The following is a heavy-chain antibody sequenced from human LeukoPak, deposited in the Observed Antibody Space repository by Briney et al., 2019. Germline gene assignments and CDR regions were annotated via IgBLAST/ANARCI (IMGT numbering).Heavy chain of an antibody. Sequence: SETLSLTCTVSGGSISSYYWSWIRQPPGKGLEWIGYIYYSGSTNYNPSLKSRVTISVDTSKNQFSLKLSSVTAADTAVYYCARADRFLFDYWGQGTLVTVSS. CDR3: ARADRFLFDY. V-gene: IGHV4-59*01. D-gene: IGHD2/OR15-2a*01. CDR1: GGSISSYY. J-gene: IGHJ4*02. CDR2: IYYSGST.